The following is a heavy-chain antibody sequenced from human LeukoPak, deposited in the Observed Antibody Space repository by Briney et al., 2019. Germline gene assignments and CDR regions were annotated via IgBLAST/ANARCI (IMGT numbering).Heavy chain of an antibody. CDR2: MNPNSGGT. D-gene: IGHD6-19*01. V-gene: IGHV1-2*06. CDR3: DSDQQWLNQADAFDT. CDR1: GYTFTGYY. J-gene: IGHJ3*02. Sequence: GASVKVSCKASGYTFTGYYMHWVRQAPGQGLEWMGRMNPNSGGTNYAQKFQGRVTMTRDTSISTAYMELSRLRSADQAVPYCDSDQQWLNQADAFDTSGPGKTVTVSS.